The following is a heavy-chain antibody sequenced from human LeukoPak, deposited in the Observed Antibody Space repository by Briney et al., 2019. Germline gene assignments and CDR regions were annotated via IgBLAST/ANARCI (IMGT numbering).Heavy chain of an antibody. J-gene: IGHJ4*02. D-gene: IGHD3-22*01. CDR1: GFTFSGSA. CDR3: TGLVVTNYFDY. V-gene: IGHV3-73*01. Sequence: PGGSLRLSCAASGFTFSGSAMHWVRQASGKGLEWVGRIRDKANSYATAYAASVKGRFTISRDDSKNTAYLQMNSLKTEGTAVYYCTGLVVTNYFDYWGQGTLVTVSS. CDR2: IRDKANSYAT.